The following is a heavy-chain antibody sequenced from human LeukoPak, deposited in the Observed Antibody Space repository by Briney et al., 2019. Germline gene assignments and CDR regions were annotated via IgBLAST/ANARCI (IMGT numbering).Heavy chain of an antibody. V-gene: IGHV3-48*01. D-gene: IGHD2-8*01. CDR1: GFTFSSFG. J-gene: IGHJ4*02. CDR3: ARVNGAYAIDY. CDR2: ISTTSRTI. Sequence: GGSLRLSCAASGFTFSSFGMNWVRRAPGKGLVWVSYISTTSRTIYYAEPVKGRFTISRDNPKNSVSLQMNTVGVEDTAVYYCARVNGAYAIDYCGEGTLVTASS.